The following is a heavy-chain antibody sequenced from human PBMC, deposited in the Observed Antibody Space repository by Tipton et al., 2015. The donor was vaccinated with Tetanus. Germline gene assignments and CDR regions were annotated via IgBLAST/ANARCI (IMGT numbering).Heavy chain of an antibody. V-gene: IGHV3-66*01. Sequence: SLRLSCAASGFTVSSNYMSWVRQAPGKGLEWVSVIYSDGSTYYADSVKGRFTISRDNSKNTLYLQMNSLRAEDTAVYYCARDDQYYYDSGIHDAFDIWGQGTMVTVSS. CDR1: GFTVSSNY. D-gene: IGHD3-22*01. J-gene: IGHJ3*02. CDR2: IYSDGST. CDR3: ARDDQYYYDSGIHDAFDI.